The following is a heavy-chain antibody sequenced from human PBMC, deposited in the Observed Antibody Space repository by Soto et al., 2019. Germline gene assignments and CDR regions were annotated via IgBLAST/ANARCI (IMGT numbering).Heavy chain of an antibody. CDR1: GCKVGKYM. CDR3: APHVHCSGGSCHYDAFDI. Sequence: GALRRSGACCGCKVGKYMMTWVRQDQGKGLEWVSTIRDGGESTYYADSVKGRFTISRDNSKNTLYLQMDSLGVEDTAVYYCAPHVHCSGGSCHYDAFDIRVQGTMVTVSS. CDR2: IRDGGEST. V-gene: IGHV3-23*01. D-gene: IGHD2-15*01. J-gene: IGHJ3*02.